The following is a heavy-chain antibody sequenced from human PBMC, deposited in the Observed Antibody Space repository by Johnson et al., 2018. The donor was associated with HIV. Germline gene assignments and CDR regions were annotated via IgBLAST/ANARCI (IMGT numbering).Heavy chain of an antibody. Sequence: QVQLVESGGDVVQPGRSLRLSCTASGFTFSSYALHWVRQAPGRGLEHVATIASLGDNSYYADSVKGRFTISRDNSKNTLYLQMNSLRAEDTAVYYWARDQTGVTTIWGQGTMVTVSS. CDR2: IASLGDNS. V-gene: IGHV3-64*04. D-gene: IGHD7-27*01. J-gene: IGHJ3*02. CDR3: ARDQTGVTTI. CDR1: GFTFSSYA.